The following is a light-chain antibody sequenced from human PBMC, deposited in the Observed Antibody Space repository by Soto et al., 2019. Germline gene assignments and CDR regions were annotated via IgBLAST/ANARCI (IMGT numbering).Light chain of an antibody. Sequence: TLSSSPGETATLSCRASQYVGTRLAWYQHKPGQAPRLLIYYMSKRATGIPARFSGSGSGTDFTLTISNLAPEDFGVYYCHQRQSWPRTFGKGAKVDIK. CDR3: HQRQSWPRT. CDR1: QYVGTR. CDR2: YMS. V-gene: IGKV3-11*01. J-gene: IGKJ1*01.